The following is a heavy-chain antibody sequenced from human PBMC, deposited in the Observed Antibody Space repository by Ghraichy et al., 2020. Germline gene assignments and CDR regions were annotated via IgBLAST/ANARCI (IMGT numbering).Heavy chain of an antibody. J-gene: IGHJ2*01. CDR1: GFTFSDHY. D-gene: IGHD6-13*01. V-gene: IGHV3-72*01. CDR3: ARAPGSSGYEAYLDL. CDR2: IRNKANSHTT. Sequence: RGSLRLSCAASGFTFSDHYMDWVRQAPGKGLEWVGRIRNKANSHTTQYAASVKGRFIISRDDSKNSLCLQMNSLQTEDTAVYYCARAPGSSGYEAYLDLWGRGTLVTVSS.